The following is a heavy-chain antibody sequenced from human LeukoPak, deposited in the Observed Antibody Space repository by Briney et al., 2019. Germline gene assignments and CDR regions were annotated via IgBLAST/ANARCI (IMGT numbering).Heavy chain of an antibody. D-gene: IGHD3-22*01. CDR1: GFTFSNYW. V-gene: IGHV3-30-3*01. CDR3: ARDRLYYYDSSGYFASTFDY. J-gene: IGHJ4*02. Sequence: GGSLRLSCAVSGFTFSNYWMSWVRQAPGKGLEWVAVTSFDGSNKYSAGSVTGRLTISRDNSKNTLYLQMHSLRAEDTAVYYCARDRLYYYDSSGYFASTFDYWGQGALVTVSS. CDR2: TSFDGSNK.